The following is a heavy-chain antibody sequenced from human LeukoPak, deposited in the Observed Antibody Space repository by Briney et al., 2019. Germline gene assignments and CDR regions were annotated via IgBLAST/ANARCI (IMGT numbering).Heavy chain of an antibody. CDR2: IYTGGTT. CDR1: GGPFSGYF. J-gene: IGHJ6*03. D-gene: IGHD1-26*01. CDR3: ATLEWAGGYYYMDV. V-gene: IGHV4-4*09. Sequence: RSSETLSLTCAVSGGPFSGYFWSWIRQSSGKGLEWIGYIYTGGTTNYNPSLKSRVTMSVDTSKNQFSLKLSSVTAADTAMYYCATLEWAGGYYYMDVWGKGTTVTVSS.